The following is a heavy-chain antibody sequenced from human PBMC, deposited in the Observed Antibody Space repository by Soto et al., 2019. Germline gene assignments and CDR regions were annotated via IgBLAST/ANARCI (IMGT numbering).Heavy chain of an antibody. CDR2: INGDGSYT. CDR3: VRTWHGFDI. V-gene: IGHV3-74*01. CDR1: GFTFSTYW. J-gene: IGHJ3*02. Sequence: EVQLVESGGGLVQPGGSLRLSCAASGFTFSTYWMHWVRQAPEKGLLWVSHINGDGSYTDFADSVKGRFTISRDNAKNPVYLQMQSLRVDDTAVYFCVRTWHGFDIWGPGTMVTVSS.